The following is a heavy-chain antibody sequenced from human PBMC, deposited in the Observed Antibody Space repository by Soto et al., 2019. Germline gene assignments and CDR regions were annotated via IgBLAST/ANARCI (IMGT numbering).Heavy chain of an antibody. Sequence: EVQLLESGGGLVQPGGSLRLSCAASGFTFSSYAMNWVRQAPGKGLEWVSAISGGGSSTYYADSVKGRFTISRDNSRNTLYLQMNSLRAEDTAVYYCAERLEFWSAFDYWGQGTLVTVSS. J-gene: IGHJ4*02. CDR3: AERLEFWSAFDY. D-gene: IGHD3-3*01. V-gene: IGHV3-23*01. CDR1: GFTFSSYA. CDR2: ISGGGSST.